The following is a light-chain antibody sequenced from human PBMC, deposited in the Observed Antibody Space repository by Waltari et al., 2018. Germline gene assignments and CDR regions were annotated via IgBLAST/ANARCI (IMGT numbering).Light chain of an antibody. V-gene: IGKV3-20*01. Sequence: EIVLTQSPGILSLSPGERATLSCRASQTVSSAYLAWYQQNPGLAPSLVIYDSSSRATGIPDRFSGSGSVTDFTLTISRLEPEDFAVYYCQHYGTPPFTFGPGTRVEI. J-gene: IGKJ3*01. CDR3: QHYGTPPFT. CDR1: QTVSSAY. CDR2: DSS.